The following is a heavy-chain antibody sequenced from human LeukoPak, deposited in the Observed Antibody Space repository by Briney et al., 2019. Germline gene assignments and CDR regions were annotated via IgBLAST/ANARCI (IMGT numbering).Heavy chain of an antibody. Sequence: GWSLRLSCAASGFTFTTFGIHWVRQAPAKGLEWVAAISPDGNLEYYTDSVQGRFTISRDNSKNMIYLQMSSLRGEDSALYYCAKINNNDDYWGQGTLVTVSS. CDR1: GFTFTTFG. V-gene: IGHV3-30*18. J-gene: IGHJ4*02. CDR3: AKINNNDDY. CDR2: ISPDGNLE. D-gene: IGHD1/OR15-1a*01.